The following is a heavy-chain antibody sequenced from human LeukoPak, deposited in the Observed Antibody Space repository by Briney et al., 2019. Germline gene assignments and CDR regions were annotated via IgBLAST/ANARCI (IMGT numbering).Heavy chain of an antibody. J-gene: IGHJ3*02. D-gene: IGHD3-3*01. Sequence: GGSLRLSCAASGFTFSSYSMNWVRQAPGKGLEWVSSISSSSSYIYYADSVKGRFTISRDNAKNSLYLQMNSLGAEDTAVYYCARDPDFWSGYSSTDAFDIWGQGTMVTVSS. CDR2: ISSSSSYI. V-gene: IGHV3-21*01. CDR1: GFTFSSYS. CDR3: ARDPDFWSGYSSTDAFDI.